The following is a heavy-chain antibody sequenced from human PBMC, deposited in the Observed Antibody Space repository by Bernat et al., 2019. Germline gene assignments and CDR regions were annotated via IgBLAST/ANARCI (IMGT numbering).Heavy chain of an antibody. Sequence: QVRLVESGGGVVQPGRSLRLSCAASGFNFGSYAMHWVRQAPGKGLEWVAVIWYDGSNKYYADSVKGRFTISRDNSKNTLYLQMNSLRAEDTAVYYCARDGGYCSGGSCYHDAFDIWGQGTMVTVSS. D-gene: IGHD2-15*01. CDR2: IWYDGSNK. V-gene: IGHV3-33*08. J-gene: IGHJ3*02. CDR3: ARDGGYCSGGSCYHDAFDI. CDR1: GFNFGSYA.